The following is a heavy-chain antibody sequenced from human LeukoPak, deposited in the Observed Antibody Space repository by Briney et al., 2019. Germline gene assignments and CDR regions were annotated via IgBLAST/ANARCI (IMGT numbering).Heavy chain of an antibody. CDR2: INIKTGAGTT. CDR1: GFTFSNAW. D-gene: IGHD3-3*01. CDR3: PTDPLARITIFEVVIMGLRFDP. J-gene: IGHJ5*02. Sequence: GGSLRLSCAASGFTFSNAWMSWVRQAPGKGLEWVGRINIKTGAGTTDYAAPVKGRSTISSDDSKYTLCLQLNSPKTEDTCLYYCPTDPLARITIFEVVIMGLRFDPWGQGTLVTV. V-gene: IGHV3-15*01.